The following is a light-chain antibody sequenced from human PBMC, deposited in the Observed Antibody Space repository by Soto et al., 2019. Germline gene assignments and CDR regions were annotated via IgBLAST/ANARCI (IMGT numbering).Light chain of an antibody. J-gene: IGKJ1*01. V-gene: IGKV1-5*03. CDR1: QSISSW. CDR3: LQYNGYPLT. CDR2: RAS. Sequence: DIQMTQSPSTLSASVGDRVTITCRASQSISSWLAWYQRKPGKAPKLLIYRASILESGVPSSFSGSGSGTAFTLTIGSLQPDDFATYYCLQYNGYPLTFRQGTKMEV.